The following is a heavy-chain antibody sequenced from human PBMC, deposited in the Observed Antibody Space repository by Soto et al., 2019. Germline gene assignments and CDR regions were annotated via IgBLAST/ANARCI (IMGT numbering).Heavy chain of an antibody. D-gene: IGHD5-18*01. J-gene: IGHJ6*02. CDR3: CSSGYSYGIPYYHYGMDV. CDR2: ISYDGSNK. V-gene: IGHV3-30-3*01. CDR1: GFTFSSYA. Sequence: SLRLSCAACGFTFSSYAMHWVRKAPGKGLEWVAVISYDGSNKYYADSVKGRFTISRDNSKNTLYLQMNSLRAEDTAVYYCCSSGYSYGIPYYHYGMDVWGQGTTVTVSS.